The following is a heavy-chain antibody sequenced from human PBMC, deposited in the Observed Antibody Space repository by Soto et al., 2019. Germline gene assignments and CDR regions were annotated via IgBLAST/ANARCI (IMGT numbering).Heavy chain of an antibody. CDR1: GFTFSSYG. CDR2: ISYDGSNK. J-gene: IGHJ4*02. CDR3: AKDPRYDSSGYSDY. D-gene: IGHD3-22*01. V-gene: IGHV3-30*18. Sequence: GGSLTLSCAASGFTFSSYGRHWVRQAPGKGLEWVAGISYDGSNKYYADSVKGRFTISRDNSKNTLYLQMNSLRAEDTAVYYCAKDPRYDSSGYSDYWGQGTVVTLSS.